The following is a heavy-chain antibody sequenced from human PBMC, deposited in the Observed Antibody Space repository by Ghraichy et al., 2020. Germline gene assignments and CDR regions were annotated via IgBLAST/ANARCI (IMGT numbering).Heavy chain of an antibody. CDR3: AKERSPEYYDFWSGYSSFDY. CDR1: GFTFSSYA. J-gene: IGHJ4*02. V-gene: IGHV3-23*01. Sequence: ESLNISCAASGFTFSSYAMSWVRQAPGKGLEWVSAISGSGGSTYYADSVKGRFTISRDNSKNTLYLQMNSLRAEDTAVYYCAKERSPEYYDFWSGYSSFDYWGQGTLVTVSS. D-gene: IGHD3-3*01. CDR2: ISGSGGST.